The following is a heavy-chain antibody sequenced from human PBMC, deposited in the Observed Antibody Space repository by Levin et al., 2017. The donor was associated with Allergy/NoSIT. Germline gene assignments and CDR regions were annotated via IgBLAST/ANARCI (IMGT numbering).Heavy chain of an antibody. CDR2: ISAYNGNT. CDR3: ARDLGHYCSGGSCALNWFDP. Sequence: ASVKVSCKASGYTFTSYGISWVRQAPGQGLEWMGWISAYNGNTNYAQKLQGRVTMTTDTSTSTAYMELRSLRSDDTAVYYCARDLGHYCSGGSCALNWFDPWGQGTLVTVSS. D-gene: IGHD2-15*01. CDR1: GYTFTSYG. V-gene: IGHV1-18*01. J-gene: IGHJ5*02.